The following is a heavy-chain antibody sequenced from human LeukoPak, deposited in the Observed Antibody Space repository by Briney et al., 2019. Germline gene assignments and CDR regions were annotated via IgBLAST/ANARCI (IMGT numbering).Heavy chain of an antibody. V-gene: IGHV3-23*01. CDR1: GFTFSSYA. D-gene: IGHD6-13*01. J-gene: IGHJ5*01. Sequence: GGSLRLSCAAPGFTFSSYAMSWVRQAPGKGLEWVXXXXGSGGTTYYADSVKGRFTISRDNSKNTLYLQMNSLRAEDTALYYCARESPVAATGRSWFDSWGQGTLVTVSS. CDR3: ARESPVAATGRSWFDS. CDR2: XXGSGGTT.